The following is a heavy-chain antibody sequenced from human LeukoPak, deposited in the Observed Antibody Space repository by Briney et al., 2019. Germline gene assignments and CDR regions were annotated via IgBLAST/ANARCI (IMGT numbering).Heavy chain of an antibody. CDR3: AKVGIGNPDSSSWAFDY. V-gene: IGHV1-2*02. CDR2: INPQRGGT. D-gene: IGHD6-13*01. Sequence: ASVKVSCTTSGYTFSGLYMHWVRQAPGQGLEWVGWINPQRGGTKYAQKFQGRVTMTTDTSINTVYMELSSLRSDDTAVYYCAKVGIGNPDSSSWAFDYWGQGTLVTVSS. CDR1: GYTFSGLY. J-gene: IGHJ4*02.